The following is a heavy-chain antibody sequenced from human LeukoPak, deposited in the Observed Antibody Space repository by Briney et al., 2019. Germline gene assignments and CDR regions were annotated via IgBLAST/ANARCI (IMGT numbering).Heavy chain of an antibody. Sequence: SVKVSCKASGGTFSSYAISWVRQAPGQGLEWMGRIIPILGIANYAQKFQGRVTITADKSTSTAYMELSSLRSEDTAVYYCARGKIAVAGTDYWGQGTLVTVSS. J-gene: IGHJ4*02. CDR2: IIPILGIA. CDR1: GGTFSSYA. CDR3: ARGKIAVAGTDY. V-gene: IGHV1-69*04. D-gene: IGHD6-13*01.